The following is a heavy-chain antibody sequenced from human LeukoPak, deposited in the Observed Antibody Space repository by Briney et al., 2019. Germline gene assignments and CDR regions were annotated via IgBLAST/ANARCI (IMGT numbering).Heavy chain of an antibody. CDR2: IKQDGSEK. Sequence: PGGSLRLSCAASGFTFSSYWMSWVRQAPGKGLEWVANIKQDGSEKYYVDSVKGRFTISRDNAKNSLYLQMNSLRAEDTAVYYGARAGGSLLGFGELHIDYWGQGTLVTVSS. D-gene: IGHD3-10*01. V-gene: IGHV3-7*01. CDR3: ARAGGSLLGFGELHIDY. CDR1: GFTFSSYW. J-gene: IGHJ4*02.